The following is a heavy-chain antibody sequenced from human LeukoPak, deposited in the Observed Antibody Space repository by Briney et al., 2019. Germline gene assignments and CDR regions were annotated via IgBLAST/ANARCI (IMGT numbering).Heavy chain of an antibody. CDR2: ISWNGNNI. V-gene: IGHV3-9*01. CDR1: GFTFDDYA. CDR3: VRDVVFGYSYGLQFEY. J-gene: IGHJ4*02. D-gene: IGHD3-10*02. Sequence: PGRSLRLSCAASGFTFDDYAMHWVRQAPGKGLEWVASISWNGNNIGYADSVTGRFTISRDNARTSLYLQMNSLRIEDTALYYCVRDVVFGYSYGLQFEYWGQGTLVTVSS.